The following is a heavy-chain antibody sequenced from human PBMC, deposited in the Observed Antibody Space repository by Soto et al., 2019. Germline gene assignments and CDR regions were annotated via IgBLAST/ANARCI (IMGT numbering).Heavy chain of an antibody. CDR3: ASDQINQNVFDF. V-gene: IGHV4-4*07. Sequence: SETLSLTCSVAGVSISGYYWTWIRQTAGKGLEWIGRMYISGSTNYNPSLKSRATMSIDTSKNYFSLKLRSVTAADTAVYYCASDQINQNVFDFWGQGTMVTVSS. J-gene: IGHJ3*01. CDR1: GVSISGYY. CDR2: MYISGST.